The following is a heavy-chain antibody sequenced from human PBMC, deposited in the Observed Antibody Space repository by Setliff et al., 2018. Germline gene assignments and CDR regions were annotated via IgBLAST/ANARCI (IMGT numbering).Heavy chain of an antibody. D-gene: IGHD6-13*01. CDR2: ISAYTGNA. CDR3: VKDVVGYSSTWTRRDYFDC. J-gene: IGHJ4*02. CDR1: GYTFSNYG. V-gene: IGHV1-18*01. Sequence: ASVKVSCKASGYTFSNYGVTWVRQAPGQGLEWMGWISAYTGNAYYAHKLQDRVTMTTDTPTGTAYMELRSLTSDDTAVYYCVKDVVGYSSTWTRRDYFDCWGQGTLVTVSS.